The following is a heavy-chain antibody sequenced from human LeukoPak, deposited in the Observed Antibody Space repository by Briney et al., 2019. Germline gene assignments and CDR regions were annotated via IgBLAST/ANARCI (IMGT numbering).Heavy chain of an antibody. V-gene: IGHV4-34*01. D-gene: IGHD3-10*01. CDR3: ARLPDYYSRHGAPG. CDR2: INYSGST. J-gene: IGHJ4*02. Sequence: SETLSLTCAVYGGSFSGYYWSWIRQSPGKGLEWIGEINYSGSTNNNPSLKSRVTISVDTSKNQFSLKLSSVTAADTAVYYCARLPDYYSRHGAPGWGQGTLVTVSS. CDR1: GGSFSGYY.